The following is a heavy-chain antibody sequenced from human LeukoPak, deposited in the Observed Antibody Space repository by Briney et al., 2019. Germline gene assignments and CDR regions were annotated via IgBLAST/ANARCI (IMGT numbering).Heavy chain of an antibody. CDR3: ARTPLVGSGYFDY. CDR1: GYTFSNYH. Sequence: GASVKVSCMASGYTFSNYHVHWVRQAPGQGLEWMGIINPSRGNTAYAQMFQGRLTMPRDTPTSTVYMELSSLRSEDTAVYYCARTPLVGSGYFDYWGQGTLVAVSS. V-gene: IGHV1-46*01. D-gene: IGHD2-15*01. CDR2: INPSRGNT. J-gene: IGHJ4*02.